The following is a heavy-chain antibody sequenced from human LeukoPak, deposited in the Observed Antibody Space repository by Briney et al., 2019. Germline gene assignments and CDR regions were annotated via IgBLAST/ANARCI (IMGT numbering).Heavy chain of an antibody. V-gene: IGHV3-30*03. J-gene: IGHJ5*02. CDR3: ARDGSTSAFGWFDP. CDR2: ISYDGSNK. Sequence: GGSLRLSCAASGFTFSSYGMHWVRQAPGKGLEWVAVISYDGSNKYYADSVKGRFTISRDNSKNTLYLQMNSLRAEDTAVYYCARDGSTSAFGWFDPWGQGTLVTVSS. CDR1: GFTFSSYG. D-gene: IGHD3-16*01.